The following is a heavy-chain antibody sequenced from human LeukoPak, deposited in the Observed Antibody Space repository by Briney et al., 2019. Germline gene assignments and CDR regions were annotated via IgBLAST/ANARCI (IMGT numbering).Heavy chain of an antibody. J-gene: IGHJ4*02. CDR3: AKDVYSSGCYYFDY. V-gene: IGHV3-9*01. CDR1: GFTFDDYA. D-gene: IGHD6-19*01. Sequence: GGCLRLSCAASGFTFDDYAMHLGREAPGKGLGWVSGISWNTGSIGYADSVTGRFTISRDNATNSLYPQMHSLRAEDTALYYCAKDVYSSGCYYFDYWGQGTLVTVSS. CDR2: ISWNTGSI.